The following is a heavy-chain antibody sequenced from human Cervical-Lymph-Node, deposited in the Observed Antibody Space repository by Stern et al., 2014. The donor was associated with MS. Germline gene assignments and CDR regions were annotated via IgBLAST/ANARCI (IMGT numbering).Heavy chain of an antibody. CDR1: GFTFSGHA. J-gene: IGHJ4*02. D-gene: IGHD6-19*01. CDR3: VKDVDSSIAVSFDY. Sequence: EVQLVESGGGLVQPGGALRLSCAASGFTFSGHAMPWVLQSPAKGLEWGAGILLHSGALAYFASVKGRVSISPDNAKNSLFLQMNSLRPEDTALYYCVKDVDSSIAVSFDYWGQGTQVTVSP. CDR2: ILLHSGAL. V-gene: IGHV3-9*01.